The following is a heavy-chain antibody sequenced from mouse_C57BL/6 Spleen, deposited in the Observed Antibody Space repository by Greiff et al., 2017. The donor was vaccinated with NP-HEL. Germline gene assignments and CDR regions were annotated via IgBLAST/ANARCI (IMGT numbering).Heavy chain of an antibody. CDR3: AREGVTGFAY. Sequence: QVQLQQSGAELVRPGASVKLSCKASGYTFTDYYINWVKQRPGQGLEWIARIYPGSGNTHYNEKFKGKATLTAEKSSSTAYMQLSSLTSEDSAVYLCAREGVTGFAYWGQGTLVTVSA. V-gene: IGHV1-76*01. J-gene: IGHJ3*01. CDR2: IYPGSGNT. D-gene: IGHD2-1*01. CDR1: GYTFTDYY.